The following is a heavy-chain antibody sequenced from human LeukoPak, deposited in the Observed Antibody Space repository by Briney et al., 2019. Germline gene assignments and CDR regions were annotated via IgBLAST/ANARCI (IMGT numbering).Heavy chain of an antibody. CDR3: ARGGPTGALDD. V-gene: IGHV3-74*01. J-gene: IGHJ4*02. CDR1: GFTFSSHW. D-gene: IGHD7-27*01. Sequence: GGSLRLSCADSGFTFSSHWMHWVRHAPGKGLVWVSRIKYDASSTSYADSVKGRFTISRDNAKNTLYLQMNSLRAEDTALYYCARGGPTGALDDWGQGTLLTVSS. CDR2: IKYDASST.